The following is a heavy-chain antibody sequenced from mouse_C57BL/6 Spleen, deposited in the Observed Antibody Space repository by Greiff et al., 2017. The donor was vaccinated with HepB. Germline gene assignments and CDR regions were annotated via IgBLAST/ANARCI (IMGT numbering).Heavy chain of an antibody. CDR3: ARWGYGKYFDV. D-gene: IGHD3-1*01. CDR1: GYTFTSYW. CDR2: INPSNGGT. J-gene: IGHJ1*03. Sequence: QVHVKQPGTELVKPGASVKLSCKASGYTFTSYWMHWVKQRPGQGLEWIGNINPSNGGTNYNEKFKSKATLTVDKSSSTAYMQLSSLTSEDSAVYYCARWGYGKYFDVWGTGTTVTVSS. V-gene: IGHV1-53*01.